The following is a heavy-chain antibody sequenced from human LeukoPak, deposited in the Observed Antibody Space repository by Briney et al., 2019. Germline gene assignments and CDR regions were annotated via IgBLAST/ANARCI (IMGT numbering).Heavy chain of an antibody. V-gene: IGHV4-39*07. CDR3: ARGGYTNNWFDP. J-gene: IGHJ5*02. D-gene: IGHD5-24*01. CDR1: GGSISTSNYY. Sequence: SETLSLTCTVSGGSISTSNYYWIWIRQPPGKGLEWIGGINHSGSTNYNPSLKSRVTISVDTSKNQFSLKLSSVTAADTAVYYCARGGYTNNWFDPWGQGTLVTVSS. CDR2: INHSGST.